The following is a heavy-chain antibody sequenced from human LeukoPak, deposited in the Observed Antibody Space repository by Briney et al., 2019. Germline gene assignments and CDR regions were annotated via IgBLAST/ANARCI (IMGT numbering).Heavy chain of an antibody. V-gene: IGHV1-8*01. CDR1: GYTFISYD. CDR2: MSPNSGDT. J-gene: IGHJ4*02. D-gene: IGHD6-6*01. Sequence: ASVKVSCKASGYTFISYDINWVRQATGQGLEWMGWMSPNSGDTGYAQKFQGRVTMTEDTSTDTAYMELSSLRSEDTAVYYCATDGGIAARPGAPAFDYWGQGTLVTVSS. CDR3: ATDGGIAARPGAPAFDY.